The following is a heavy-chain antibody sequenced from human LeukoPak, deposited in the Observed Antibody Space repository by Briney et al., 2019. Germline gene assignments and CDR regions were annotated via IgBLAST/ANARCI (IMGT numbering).Heavy chain of an antibody. V-gene: IGHV4-61*02. D-gene: IGHD6-13*01. Sequence: SGTLSLTCTVSSGSISSSPYYWSWIRQPAGKGLEWIGRIYTSGSTNYNPSLKSRVTISVDTSKNQFSLKLSSVTAADTAVYYCARALAAAGTFWFDPWGQGTLVTVSS. CDR1: SGSISSSPYY. CDR2: IYTSGST. CDR3: ARALAAAGTFWFDP. J-gene: IGHJ5*02.